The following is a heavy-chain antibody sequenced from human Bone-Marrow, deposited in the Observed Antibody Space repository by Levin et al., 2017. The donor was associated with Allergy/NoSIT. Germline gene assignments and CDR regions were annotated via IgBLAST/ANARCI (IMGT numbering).Heavy chain of an antibody. CDR2: ISTRASSSTI. CDR3: ASRGGYNDYFDY. V-gene: IGHV3-48*01. J-gene: IGHJ4*02. Sequence: GGSLRLSCAASGFTFSRYSMNWVRQAPVKGLEWVSYISTRASSSTIYYADSVKGRFTISRDNAQNSVYLQMNSLRAEDTGVYYCASRGGYNDYFDYWGQGTLVTVSS. D-gene: IGHD5-24*01. CDR1: GFTFSRYS.